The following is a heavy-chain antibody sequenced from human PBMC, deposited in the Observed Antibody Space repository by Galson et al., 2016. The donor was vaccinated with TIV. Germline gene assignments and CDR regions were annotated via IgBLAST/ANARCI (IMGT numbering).Heavy chain of an antibody. CDR3: ARRYFDL. V-gene: IGHV3-7*01. J-gene: IGHJ2*01. Sequence: SLRLSCAASGFTFSDYWMHWVRQTPGKVLEWVANIKQDGSEKYYVDSVKGRFTISRDNAKSSLFLQMNSLRAEDTAVYYCARRYFDLWGRGTLVTVSS. CDR1: GFTFSDYW. CDR2: IKQDGSEK.